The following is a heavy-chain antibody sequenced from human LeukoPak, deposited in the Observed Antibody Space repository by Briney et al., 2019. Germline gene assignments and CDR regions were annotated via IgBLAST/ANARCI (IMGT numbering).Heavy chain of an antibody. CDR3: ARSYSYGYI. V-gene: IGHV3-23*01. J-gene: IGHJ4*02. Sequence: PGGSLRLSCAASGFIFRSYAMSWVRQAPGKGLEWVSSVRGSGTNAIYADSVKGRFTISRDDAKNSLYLQMNSLRAEDTAVYYCARSYSYGYIWGQGTLVSVSS. CDR2: VRGSGTNA. CDR1: GFIFRSYA. D-gene: IGHD5-18*01.